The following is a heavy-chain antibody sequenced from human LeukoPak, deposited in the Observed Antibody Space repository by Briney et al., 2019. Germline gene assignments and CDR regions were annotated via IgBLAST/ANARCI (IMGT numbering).Heavy chain of an antibody. CDR1: GFTFSSYG. CDR3: AKIGPDYYYYMDV. J-gene: IGHJ6*03. Sequence: PGGSLRVSCAASGFTFSSYGMHWVRQAPGKGLEWVAVIWYDGSHKFYADSVKGRFTISRDNYKSTLYLQMNSLRAEDTAVYYCAKIGPDYYYYMDVWGEGTTVTVSS. CDR2: IWYDGSHK. V-gene: IGHV3-33*06.